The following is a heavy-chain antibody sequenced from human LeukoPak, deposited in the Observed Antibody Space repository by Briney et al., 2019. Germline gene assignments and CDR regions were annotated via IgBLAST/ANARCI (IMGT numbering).Heavy chain of an antibody. J-gene: IGHJ4*02. CDR2: ISSSGSTI. V-gene: IGHV3-11*01. Sequence: GGSLRLSCAASGFTFSDYYMSWIRQAPGKGLEWVSYISSSGSTIYYADSVKGRFTISRDNAKNSLYLQMNSLRAEGTAVYYCARLYDGSAYHADHFDYWGQGTLVIVSS. CDR3: ARLYDGSAYHADHFDY. CDR1: GFTFSDYY. D-gene: IGHD3-22*01.